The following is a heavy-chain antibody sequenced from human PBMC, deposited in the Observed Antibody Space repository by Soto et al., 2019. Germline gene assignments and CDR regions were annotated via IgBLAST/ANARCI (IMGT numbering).Heavy chain of an antibody. V-gene: IGHV1-18*01. Sequence: QVQLVQSGAEVKKPGASVTVSCKTSGYTFSNYGINWVRQAPGQGLEWMGWISGYNGNTNYAQTVQGRVTMTTHTTTGTVYMEPRSLKSDDTAIYSCSRFIMVGGWFDPNYYHGMDVWGQGTTVTVSS. CDR3: SRFIMVGGWFDPNYYHGMDV. CDR1: GYTFSNYG. D-gene: IGHD6-19*01. CDR2: ISGYNGNT. J-gene: IGHJ6*02.